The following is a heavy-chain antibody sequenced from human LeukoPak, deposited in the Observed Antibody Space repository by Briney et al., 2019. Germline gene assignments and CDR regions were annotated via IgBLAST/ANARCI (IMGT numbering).Heavy chain of an antibody. D-gene: IGHD3-10*01. J-gene: IGHJ5*02. CDR2: IYVSGRI. CDR1: GGSISNLY. CDR3: ARDSGTTGEVKFDP. V-gene: IGHV4-4*07. Sequence: SETLSLTCSVSGGSISNLYLSWIRHPAGKGLEWIGRIYVSGRIDYNPSLRSRVTMSVDTSKNQLSLRVRSVTAADTGVYYCARDSGTTGEVKFDPWGQGTLVTVS.